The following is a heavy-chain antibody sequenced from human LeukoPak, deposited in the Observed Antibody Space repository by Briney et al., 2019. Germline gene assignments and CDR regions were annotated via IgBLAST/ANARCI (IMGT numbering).Heavy chain of an antibody. CDR1: GFTFSSYA. V-gene: IGHV3-23*01. CDR3: ARDQYYGSGSYYGY. CDR2: ISGSGGST. Sequence: GGSLRLSCAASGFTFSSYAMSRVRQAPGKGPEWVSAISGSGGSTYYADSVKGRFTISRDNAKNSLYLQMNSLRAEDTAVYYCARDQYYGSGSYYGYWGQGTLVTVSS. J-gene: IGHJ4*02. D-gene: IGHD3-10*01.